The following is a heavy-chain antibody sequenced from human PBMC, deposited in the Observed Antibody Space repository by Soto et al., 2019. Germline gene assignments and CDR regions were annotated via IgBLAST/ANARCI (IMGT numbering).Heavy chain of an antibody. V-gene: IGHV4-31*03. CDR2: IYYSGST. CDR1: GGSISSGGYY. J-gene: IGHJ4*02. CDR3: ARVGSRSIFGPRLGGYYYFDY. D-gene: IGHD3-3*01. Sequence: QVQLQESGPGLVKPSQTLSLTCTVSGGSISSGGYYWSWIRQHPGKGREWIGYIYYSGSTYYNPSLKSRVTISVDTSKNQFSLKLSSVTAADTAVYYCARVGSRSIFGPRLGGYYYFDYWGQGTLVTVSS.